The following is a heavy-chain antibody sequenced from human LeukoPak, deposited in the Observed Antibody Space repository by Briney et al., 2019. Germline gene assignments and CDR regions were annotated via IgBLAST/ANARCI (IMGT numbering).Heavy chain of an antibody. V-gene: IGHV1-18*01. Sequence: ASVKVSCKASGYTFPSYGVSWVRQAPGQGLEWMGWINTYNGNTNYAQRFQGRVTMTTDTPTSTVYMELRSLRSDDTAVYYCARDLYIVVVTGQRNLDYWGQGTLVTVSS. D-gene: IGHD2-21*02. CDR1: GYTFPSYG. J-gene: IGHJ4*02. CDR2: INTYNGNT. CDR3: ARDLYIVVVTGQRNLDY.